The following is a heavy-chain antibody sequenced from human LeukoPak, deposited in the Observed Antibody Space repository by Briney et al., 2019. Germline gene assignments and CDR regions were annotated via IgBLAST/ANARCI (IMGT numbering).Heavy chain of an antibody. CDR3: ATEYYYDSSGYSNSWNY. D-gene: IGHD3-22*01. CDR1: GGSISSSSYY. Sequence: SETPSLTCTVSGGSISSSSYYWGWIRQPPGKGLEWIGYMYHTGSTYYNPSLKSRVTISVDKSKNQFSLKLSSVTAADTAVYYCATEYYYDSSGYSNSWNYWGQGTLVTVSS. CDR2: MYHTGST. J-gene: IGHJ4*02. V-gene: IGHV4-30-2*01.